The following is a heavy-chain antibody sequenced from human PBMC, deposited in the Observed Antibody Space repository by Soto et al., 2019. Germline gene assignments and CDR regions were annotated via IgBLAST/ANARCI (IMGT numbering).Heavy chain of an antibody. D-gene: IGHD6-19*01. J-gene: IGHJ6*02. Sequence: GASVKVCCKASGYTFTGYYMHWVRQAPGQGLEWMGWINPNSGGTNYAQKFQGWVTMTRDTSISTAYMELSRLRSDDTAVYYCARDLDSSGEDYYYYGMDVWGQGTTVTVSS. V-gene: IGHV1-2*04. CDR2: INPNSGGT. CDR1: GYTFTGYY. CDR3: ARDLDSSGEDYYYYGMDV.